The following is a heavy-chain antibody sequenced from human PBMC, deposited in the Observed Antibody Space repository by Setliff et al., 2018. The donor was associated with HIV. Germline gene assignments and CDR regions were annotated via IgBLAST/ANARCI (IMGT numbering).Heavy chain of an antibody. CDR3: AKGGTTVLDY. CDR1: GFTFSTYS. V-gene: IGHV3-74*01. D-gene: IGHD4-17*01. Sequence: PGGSLRLSCAASGFTFSTYSMHWVRQAPGKGLVWVSRINSDGSGTSYADPVKGRFTISRDNAKNTLYLQMNSLRAEDTAVYYCAKGGTTVLDYWGQGTLVTVSS. CDR2: INSDGSGT. J-gene: IGHJ4*02.